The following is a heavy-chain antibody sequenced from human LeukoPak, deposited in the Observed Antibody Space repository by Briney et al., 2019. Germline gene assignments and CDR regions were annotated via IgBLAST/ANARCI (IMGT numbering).Heavy chain of an antibody. V-gene: IGHV4-34*01. CDR3: ARMRQWLAYYFDY. D-gene: IGHD6-19*01. Sequence: SETLSLTCAVYGGSSSGYYWSWIRQPPGKGLEWIGEINHSGSTNYNPSLKSRVTISVDTSKNQFSLKLSSVTAADTAVYYCARMRQWLAYYFDYWGQGTLVTVSS. J-gene: IGHJ4*02. CDR1: GGSSSGYY. CDR2: INHSGST.